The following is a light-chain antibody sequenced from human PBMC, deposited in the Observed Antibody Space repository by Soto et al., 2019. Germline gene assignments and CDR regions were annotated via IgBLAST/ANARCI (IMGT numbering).Light chain of an antibody. CDR3: QQYRNSLYT. Sequence: EIVLTQSPGTLSLSPGERATLSCRASQSVSSSYLAWYQQKPGQAPRLLIYGASSRATGIPDRFSGSGAGTGFTLTISSLEPEDFALDYCQQYRNSLYTFGQGTTLEIK. J-gene: IGKJ2*01. V-gene: IGKV3-20*01. CDR1: QSVSSSY. CDR2: GAS.